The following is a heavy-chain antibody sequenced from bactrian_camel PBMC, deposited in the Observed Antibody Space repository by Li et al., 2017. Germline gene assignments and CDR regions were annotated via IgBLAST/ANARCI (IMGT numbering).Heavy chain of an antibody. Sequence: VQLVESGGGLVQPGESLTLSCAASGDGLSNFAMGWVRQGPGKGLEWVASINSGGTNTYYRDSLMGRFTISKDNAKNTLYLQMNSLKPEDTAMYYCAAEVRRCLLTDQYTYWGQGTQVTGS. CDR2: INSGGTNT. J-gene: IGHJ4*01. CDR1: GDGLSNFA. V-gene: IGHV3S1*01. CDR3: AAEVRRCLLTDQYTY.